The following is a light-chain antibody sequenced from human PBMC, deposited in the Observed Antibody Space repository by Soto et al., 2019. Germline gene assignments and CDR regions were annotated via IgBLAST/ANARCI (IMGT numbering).Light chain of an antibody. V-gene: IGKV1-5*03. CDR3: QQYQKIPWT. CDR2: RAS. Sequence: DIPMNQSPSTLSASVGDRVTITCRASQSISTRLAWYQQKPGLAPKLLIYRASRLESGVPSTFSASGSETEFTLTVSNLQPDDFATYYCQQYQKIPWTFGEGTKVEVK. J-gene: IGKJ1*01. CDR1: QSISTR.